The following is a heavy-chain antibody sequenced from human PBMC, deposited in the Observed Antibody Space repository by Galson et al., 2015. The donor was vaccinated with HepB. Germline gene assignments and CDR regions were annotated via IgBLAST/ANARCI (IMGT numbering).Heavy chain of an antibody. CDR3: ATDTLRLYSNYYAFDI. Sequence: SVKVSCKVSGYTLTELSMHWVRQAPGKGLEWMGGFDPEDGETIYAQKFQGRVTMTEDTSTDTAYMELSSLRSEDTAVYYCATDTLRLYSNYYAFDIWGQGTMVTVSS. CDR1: GYTLTELS. CDR2: FDPEDGET. V-gene: IGHV1-24*01. J-gene: IGHJ3*02. D-gene: IGHD4-11*01.